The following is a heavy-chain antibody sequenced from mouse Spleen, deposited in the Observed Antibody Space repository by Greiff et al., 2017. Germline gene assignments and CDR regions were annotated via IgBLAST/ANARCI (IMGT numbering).Heavy chain of an antibody. CDR3: ARQGPRRYFDV. D-gene: IGHD3-3*01. V-gene: IGHV5-4*02. Sequence: EVQRVESGGGLVKPGGSLKLSCAASGFTFSDYYMYWVRQTPEKRLEWVATISDGGSYTYYPDSVKGRFTISRDNAKNTLYLQMSSLRSEDTALYYCARQGPRRYFDVWGAGTTVTVSS. CDR2: ISDGGSYT. CDR1: GFTFSDYY. J-gene: IGHJ1*01.